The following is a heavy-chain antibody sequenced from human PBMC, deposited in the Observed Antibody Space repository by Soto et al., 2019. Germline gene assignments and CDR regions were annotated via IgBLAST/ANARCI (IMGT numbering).Heavy chain of an antibody. J-gene: IGHJ4*02. CDR3: ATDLGTPICY. V-gene: IGHV3-23*01. D-gene: IGHD2-21*01. CDR2: VDGSGGRT. CDR1: GFTFSTYA. Sequence: EVQLLESGGGLVQPGGSLRLSCAASGFTFSTYAMSWVRQAPGKGLEWVSGVDGSGGRTYYADSVKGRFTISRDNSKNTVYLQMNSLRAEDTAVYFCATDLGTPICYWGRGTLVTVSS.